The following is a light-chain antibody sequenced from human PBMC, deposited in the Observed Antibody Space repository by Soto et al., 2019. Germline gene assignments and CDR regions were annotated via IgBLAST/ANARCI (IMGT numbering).Light chain of an antibody. CDR3: HQYGGSPPYT. V-gene: IGKV3-20*01. Sequence: TQSPSSLSASVGDRVTITCRASQGISNYLAWYQQKGGQAPRLLIYGLSRRTTGIPDRFSGSGSGTDFTLTISRLEPGDFAVYFCHQYGGSPPYTFGRRTKRDVK. J-gene: IGKJ2*01. CDR1: QGISNY. CDR2: GLS.